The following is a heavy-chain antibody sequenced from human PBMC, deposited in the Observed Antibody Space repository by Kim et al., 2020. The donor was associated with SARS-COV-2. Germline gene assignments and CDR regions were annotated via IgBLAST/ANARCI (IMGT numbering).Heavy chain of an antibody. CDR2: ISSSGSTI. CDR3: ARALGDFWSGYWPYYFDY. J-gene: IGHJ4*02. Sequence: GGSLRLSCAASGFTFSDYYMSWIRQAPGKGLEWVSYISSSGSTIYYADSVKGRFTISRDNAKNSLYLQMNSLRAEDTAVYYCARALGDFWSGYWPYYFDYWGQGTLVTVSS. V-gene: IGHV3-11*01. CDR1: GFTFSDYY. D-gene: IGHD3-3*01.